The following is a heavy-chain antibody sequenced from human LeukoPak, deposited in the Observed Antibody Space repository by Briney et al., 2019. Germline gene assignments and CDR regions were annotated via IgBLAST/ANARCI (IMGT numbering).Heavy chain of an antibody. CDR1: GYTFTGYY. J-gene: IGHJ4*02. CDR2: INPNSGVT. V-gene: IGHV1-2*02. Sequence: ASVKVSCKASGYTFTGYYMHWVRQAPGQGLEWMGWINPNSGVTNYAQKFQGRVIMTSDTSISTAYMEFSRLRSDDTAMYYCARDLGVTVRPFSLFYWGQGTLVTVSS. CDR3: ARDLGVTVRPFSLFY. D-gene: IGHD6-6*01.